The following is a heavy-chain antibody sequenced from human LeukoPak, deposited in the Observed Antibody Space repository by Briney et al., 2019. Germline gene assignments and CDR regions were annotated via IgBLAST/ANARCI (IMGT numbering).Heavy chain of an antibody. CDR2: ISSSSYI. CDR1: GFTFSSYS. J-gene: IGHJ4*02. CDR3: ARENYYGSGSFDY. V-gene: IGHV3-21*01. D-gene: IGHD3-10*01. Sequence: GGSLRLSCAASGFTFSSYSMNWVRQAPGKGLEWVSSISSSSYIYYADSVKGRFTISRDNAKNSLYLQMNSLRAEDTAVYYCARENYYGSGSFDYWGQGTLVTVSS.